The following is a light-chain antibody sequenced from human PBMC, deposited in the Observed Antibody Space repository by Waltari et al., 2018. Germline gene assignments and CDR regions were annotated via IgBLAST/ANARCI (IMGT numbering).Light chain of an antibody. J-gene: IGKJ4*01. CDR1: QSVSSN. CDR2: GAS. CDR3: QQYNNWSLT. Sequence: EIMMTQSPATLSVSPGERAPLSCRASQSVSSNLAWYQQKPGQAPRLLIYGASTRATGIPARFSGSGSGTEFTLTISSLQSEDFAVYYCQQYNNWSLTFGGGTKVEIK. V-gene: IGKV3-15*01.